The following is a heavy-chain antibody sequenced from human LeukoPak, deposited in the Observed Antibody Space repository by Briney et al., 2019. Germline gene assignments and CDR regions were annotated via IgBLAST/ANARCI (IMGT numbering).Heavy chain of an antibody. V-gene: IGHV1-2*02. Sequence: GASVKVSCKASGYTFTGYYMHWVRQAPGQGLEWMGWINPNSGGTNYAQKFQGRVTMTRDTSISTAYMELSRLRADDTAVYYCARERIAGDAFDIWGQGTMVTVSS. J-gene: IGHJ3*02. D-gene: IGHD6-13*01. CDR3: ARERIAGDAFDI. CDR1: GYTFTGYY. CDR2: INPNSGGT.